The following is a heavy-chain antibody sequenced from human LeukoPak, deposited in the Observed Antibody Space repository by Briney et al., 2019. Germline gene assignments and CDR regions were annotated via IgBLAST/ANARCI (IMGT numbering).Heavy chain of an antibody. Sequence: ASVKVSCKASENTFTNYYMHWVRQAPGQGLEWLGIINPNGDRTNYARTFQGRVTMTRDTSTTTVYMELSSLRSEDTAVYYCASTRYFDWLYYDYWGQGTLVTVSS. CDR3: ASTRYFDWLYYDY. J-gene: IGHJ4*02. V-gene: IGHV1-46*01. CDR2: INPNGDRT. D-gene: IGHD3-9*01. CDR1: ENTFTNYY.